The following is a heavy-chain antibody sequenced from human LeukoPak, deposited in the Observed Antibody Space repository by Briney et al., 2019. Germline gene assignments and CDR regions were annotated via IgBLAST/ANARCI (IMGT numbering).Heavy chain of an antibody. CDR3: AKDRLWFGQLLPSMDV. D-gene: IGHD3-10*01. CDR1: GLRFGTYT. V-gene: IGHV3-23*01. Sequence: PGGSLRLSCVVAGLRFGTYTMNWVRQAPGKGLEWVSSISATGDGTYYADSVQGRFTMSIDNSKNTVYLQMNSLRSEDTALYYCAKDRLWFGQLLPSMDVWGKGTTVTVSS. J-gene: IGHJ6*03. CDR2: ISATGDGT.